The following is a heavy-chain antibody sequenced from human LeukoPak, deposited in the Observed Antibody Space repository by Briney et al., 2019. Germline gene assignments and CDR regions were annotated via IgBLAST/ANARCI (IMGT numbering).Heavy chain of an antibody. Sequence: ASVKVSCKGSGYTFTGYNIHWVGQAPGQGVEGMGRMNPYSGETNIAQKFQGRVTMTRDTSISTAYMELSRLRSDDTAVYYCARGEYYYYYYVDVWGKGTTVTVSS. CDR3: ARGEYYYYYYVDV. D-gene: IGHD1-26*01. J-gene: IGHJ6*03. V-gene: IGHV1-2*06. CDR1: GYTFTGYN. CDR2: MNPYSGET.